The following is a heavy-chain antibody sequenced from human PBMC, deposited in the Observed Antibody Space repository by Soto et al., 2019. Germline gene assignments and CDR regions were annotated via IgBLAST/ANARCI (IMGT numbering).Heavy chain of an antibody. CDR3: ARHHGPYYYGMDV. V-gene: IGHV5-51*01. CDR1: GYRFANYW. Sequence: GESLKISCKASGYRFANYWLGWVRQMPGKGLEWMGIVYPVDSDTTYSPSFQGQVTISVDKSISTAYLQWSSLRASDTATYYCARHHGPYYYGMDVWGQGTTVTVSS. D-gene: IGHD2-8*01. CDR2: VYPVDSDT. J-gene: IGHJ6*02.